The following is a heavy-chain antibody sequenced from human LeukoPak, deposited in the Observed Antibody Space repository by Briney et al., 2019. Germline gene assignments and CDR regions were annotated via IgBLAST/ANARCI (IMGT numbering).Heavy chain of an antibody. CDR3: ARPYYYGSGSYLPLDY. CDR1: GFTFSSYG. V-gene: IGHV3-30*02. J-gene: IGHJ4*02. Sequence: QSGGSLRLSCAASGFTFSSYGMHWVRQAPGKGLEWVAFIRYDGSNKYYADSVKGRFTISRDNSKNTLYLQMNSLRAEDTAVYYCARPYYYGSGSYLPLDYWGQGTLVTVSS. CDR2: IRYDGSNK. D-gene: IGHD3-10*01.